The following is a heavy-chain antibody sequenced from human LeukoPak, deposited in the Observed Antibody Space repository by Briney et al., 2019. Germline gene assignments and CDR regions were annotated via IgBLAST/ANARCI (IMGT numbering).Heavy chain of an antibody. CDR1: GYTLTELS. D-gene: IGHD6-13*01. CDR3: ATDLGYRGNY. Sequence: ASVNVSCKVSGYTLTELSMHWVRQAPGKGREWMGGFDPDDGETIYAQKFQGRATMTEDTSTDTAYMELSSLRSEDTAVYYCATDLGYRGNYWGQGTLVTVSS. V-gene: IGHV1-24*01. J-gene: IGHJ4*02. CDR2: FDPDDGET.